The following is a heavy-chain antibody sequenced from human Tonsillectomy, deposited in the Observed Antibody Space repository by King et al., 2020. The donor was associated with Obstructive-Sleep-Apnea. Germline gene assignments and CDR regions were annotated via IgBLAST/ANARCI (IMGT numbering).Heavy chain of an antibody. J-gene: IGHJ4*02. CDR3: AKDMGFDTGGGFDY. CDR1: GFNLYDYA. Sequence: VQLVESGGGLVQPGRSLRLSCAASGFNLYDYAMHWVRQVPGKGLEWVSGISWNSGNIGYADSVKGRFTITRDNAKNSLYLQMNSLRAEDTALYYCAKDMGFDTGGGFDYWGQGALVTVFS. V-gene: IGHV3-9*01. CDR2: ISWNSGNI. D-gene: IGHD1-26*01.